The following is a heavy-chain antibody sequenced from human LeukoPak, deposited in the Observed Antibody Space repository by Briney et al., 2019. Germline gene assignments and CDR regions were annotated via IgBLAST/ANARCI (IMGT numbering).Heavy chain of an antibody. CDR2: IYYSGST. D-gene: IGHD2-2*01. J-gene: IGHJ3*02. V-gene: IGHV4-39*07. Sequence: PSETLSLTCTVSGGSISSSSYYWGWIRQPPGKGLEWIGSIYYSGSTYYNPSLKSRVTISVDTSKNQFSLKLSSVTAADTAVYYCASGYANPNDAFDIWGQGTMVTVSS. CDR1: GGSISSSSYY. CDR3: ASGYANPNDAFDI.